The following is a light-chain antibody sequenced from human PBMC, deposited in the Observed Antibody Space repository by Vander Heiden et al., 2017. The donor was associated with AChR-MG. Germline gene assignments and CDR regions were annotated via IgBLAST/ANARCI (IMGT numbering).Light chain of an antibody. Sequence: EIVMTQSPATLSVFPGERATLSCRASQSVSSKLAWYQQKPGQAPRLLIDGASTRATGIPARFSGGGSGTEFTLTISSLQSEDFAVYYCQQDDDWPLTFGGGTKVEIK. V-gene: IGKV3-15*01. J-gene: IGKJ4*01. CDR1: QSVSSK. CDR3: QQDDDWPLT. CDR2: GAS.